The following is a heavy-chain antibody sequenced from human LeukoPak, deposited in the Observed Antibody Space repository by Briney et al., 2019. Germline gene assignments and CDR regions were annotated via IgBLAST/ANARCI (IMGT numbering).Heavy chain of an antibody. CDR3: ARESGRYCTGGSCYGSGGSLYWFDP. CDR2: IIPIFGTA. J-gene: IGHJ5*02. V-gene: IGHV1-69*05. D-gene: IGHD2-15*01. CDR1: GGTFSSYA. Sequence: GASVKVSCKASGGTFSSYAISWVRQAPGQGLEWMGGIIPIFGTANYAQKFQGRVTITTDESTSTAYMELSSLRSEDTAVYYCARESGRYCTGGSCYGSGGSLYWFDPWGQGTLVTVSS.